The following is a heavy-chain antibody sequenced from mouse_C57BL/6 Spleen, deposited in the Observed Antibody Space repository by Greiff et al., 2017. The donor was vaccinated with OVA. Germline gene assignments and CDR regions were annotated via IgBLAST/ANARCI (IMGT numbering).Heavy chain of an antibody. CDR2: INPNNGGT. CDR1: GYTFTDYN. Sequence: VQLQQSGPELVKPGASVKLPCKASGYTFTDYNMDWVKQSHGKSLEWIGDINPNNGGTIYNQKFKGKATLTVDKSSSTAYMQLRSLTSEDTAVYYCARRLYYSNYEGVFDYWGQGTTLTVSS. J-gene: IGHJ2*01. V-gene: IGHV1-18*01. D-gene: IGHD2-5*01. CDR3: ARRLYYSNYEGVFDY.